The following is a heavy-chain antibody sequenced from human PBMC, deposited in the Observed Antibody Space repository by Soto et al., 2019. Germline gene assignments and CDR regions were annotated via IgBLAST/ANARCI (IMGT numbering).Heavy chain of an antibody. J-gene: IGHJ6*02. CDR3: ARDSSAAARRGGMDV. D-gene: IGHD3-22*01. CDR2: ISNTSRTR. Sequence: EVQLVESGGGLIRPGGSLRLSCAGSGFTFDSYSMNWVRQAPGKGLEWVAYISNTSRTRYYADSVKGRITISRDNAKNSLYLQLNSLREEDTALYYCARDSSAAARRGGMDVWGQGITVTVSS. CDR1: GFTFDSYS. V-gene: IGHV3-48*02.